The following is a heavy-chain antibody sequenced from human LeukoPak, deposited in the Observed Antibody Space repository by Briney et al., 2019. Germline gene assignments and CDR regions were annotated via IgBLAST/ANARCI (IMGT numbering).Heavy chain of an antibody. J-gene: IGHJ4*02. CDR2: ISGSGGNT. V-gene: IGHV3-23*01. D-gene: IGHD2-2*01. CDR1: GFTFSSYA. Sequence: GGSLRLSCAASGFTFSSYAMSWVRQAPGKGLEWGSAISGSGGNTYYADSVKGRFTISRDNSKNTLFLQMNSLRAEDTAVYYCAKEAQGCSITSCYFDSWGQGTLVVVSS. CDR3: AKEAQGCSITSCYFDS.